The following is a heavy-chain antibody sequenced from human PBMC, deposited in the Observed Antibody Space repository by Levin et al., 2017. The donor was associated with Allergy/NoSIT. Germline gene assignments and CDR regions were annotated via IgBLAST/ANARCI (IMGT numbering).Heavy chain of an antibody. CDR3: ARHLGGSCDNWFDP. CDR2: IYYSGST. J-gene: IGHJ5*02. Sequence: SQTLSLTCTVSGGSISSSSYYWGWIRQPPGKGLEWIGSIYYSGSTYYNPSLKSRVTISVDTSKNQFSLKLSSVTAADTAVYYCARHLGGSCDNWFDPWGQGTLVTVSS. CDR1: GGSISSSSYY. D-gene: IGHD2-15*01. V-gene: IGHV4-39*01.